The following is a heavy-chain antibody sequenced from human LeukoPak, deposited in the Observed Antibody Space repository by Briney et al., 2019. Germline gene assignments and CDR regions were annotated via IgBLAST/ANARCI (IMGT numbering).Heavy chain of an antibody. CDR1: GFTFSLYW. V-gene: IGHV3-7*01. CDR3: ARIALYDDTAFYSGYYYYYYPMDV. D-gene: IGHD3-9*01. Sequence: GGSLRLSCAASGFTFSLYWMNWVRRAPGKGLEWVANIKQDGSEKNYVDSVKGRFTISRDNAKNSLFLQVNSLRAEDTAVYYCARIALYDDTAFYSGYYYYYYPMDVWGQGTTVTVSS. J-gene: IGHJ6*02. CDR2: IKQDGSEK.